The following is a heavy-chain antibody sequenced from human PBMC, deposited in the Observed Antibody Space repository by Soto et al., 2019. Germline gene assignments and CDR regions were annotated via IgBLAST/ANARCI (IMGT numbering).Heavy chain of an antibody. CDR2: ISAYNGNT. D-gene: IGHD3-10*01. V-gene: IGHV1-18*01. Sequence: QVQLVQSGAEVKKPGASVKVSCKASGYTFTSYGISWVRQAPGQGLEWMGWISAYNGNTNYAQKHQGSVTMTTDTSTSTAYMELRSLRSDDTAVYYCARDIKGRRERDAFDIWGLGTMVTASS. J-gene: IGHJ3*02. CDR3: ARDIKGRRERDAFDI. CDR1: GYTFTSYG.